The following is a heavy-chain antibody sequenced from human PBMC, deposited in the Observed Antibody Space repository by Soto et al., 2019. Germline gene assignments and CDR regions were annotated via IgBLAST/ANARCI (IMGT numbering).Heavy chain of an antibody. J-gene: IGHJ4*02. CDR3: AKGALANVVVVAATPLGFGDY. D-gene: IGHD2-15*01. V-gene: IGHV3-23*01. CDR1: GFTFSSDA. Sequence: EVQLLESGGGLVQPGGSLRLSCAASGFTFSSDAMSWVRQAPGKGLEWVSAISGSGGSTYYADSVKGRFTISRDNSKNTLDLQMNSLRAEDTAVYYCAKGALANVVVVAATPLGFGDYWGQGTLVTVSS. CDR2: ISGSGGST.